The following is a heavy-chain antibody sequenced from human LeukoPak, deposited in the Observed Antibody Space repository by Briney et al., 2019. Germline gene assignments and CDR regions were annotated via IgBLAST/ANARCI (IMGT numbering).Heavy chain of an antibody. Sequence: GESLRISCKGSGYSFTTYWIGWVRQTPGKGLEWVGIIYPGDSDTRYSPSFQGQVTISADKSISTAYRKWSSLKASDTAMYYCARGRFPNWFDPWGQGTLVTVSS. CDR1: GYSFTTYW. D-gene: IGHD3-3*01. J-gene: IGHJ5*02. CDR2: IYPGDSDT. V-gene: IGHV5-51*01. CDR3: ARGRFPNWFDP.